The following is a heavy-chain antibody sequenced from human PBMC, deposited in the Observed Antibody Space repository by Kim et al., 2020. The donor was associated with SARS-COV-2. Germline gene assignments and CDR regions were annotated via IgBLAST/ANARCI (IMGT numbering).Heavy chain of an antibody. V-gene: IGHV3-23*01. CDR2: ISGGGGST. CDR1: GFTFSSYA. CDR3: AKCAYRYGYSEGHFDY. D-gene: IGHD5-18*01. Sequence: GGSLRLSCAASGFTFSSYAMSWVRQAPGKGLEWVSAISGGGGSTYFADSVKGRFTISRDNSKNTLYLQMNSLRAEDTAVYYCAKCAYRYGYSEGHFDYWGQGALVTVSS. J-gene: IGHJ4*02.